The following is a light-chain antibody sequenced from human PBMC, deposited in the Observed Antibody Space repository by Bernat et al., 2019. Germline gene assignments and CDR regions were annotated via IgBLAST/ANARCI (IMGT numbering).Light chain of an antibody. V-gene: IGKV1/OR-2*01. CDR1: QSLSNY. Sequence: DIQMTQSPSSLSASVGDRVTITCRASQSLSNYLNWYQQKPGKIPKLLIYAASSLQSGIPSRFSGSGSGTDFTLTISSLQPEDFATYYCQQSYSYPRTFGQGTKVEIK. J-gene: IGKJ1*01. CDR2: AAS. CDR3: QQSYSYPRT.